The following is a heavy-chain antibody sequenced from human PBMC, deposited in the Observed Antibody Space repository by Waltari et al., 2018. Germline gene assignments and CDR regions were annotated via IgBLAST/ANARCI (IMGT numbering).Heavy chain of an antibody. CDR1: GFTFSSYG. D-gene: IGHD6-19*01. V-gene: IGHV3-30*18. Sequence: QVQLVESGGGVVQPGRSLRLSCAASGFTFSSYGMHWVRQAPGKGLEWVAVIWYDGSNKYYADSVKGRFTISRDNSKNTLYLQMNSLRAEDTAMYYCAKDRSPSGWYSPYYYYGMDVWGQGTTVTVSS. CDR3: AKDRSPSGWYSPYYYYGMDV. J-gene: IGHJ6*02. CDR2: IWYDGSNK.